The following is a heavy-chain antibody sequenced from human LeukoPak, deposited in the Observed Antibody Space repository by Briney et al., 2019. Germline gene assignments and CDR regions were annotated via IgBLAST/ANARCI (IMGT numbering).Heavy chain of an antibody. Sequence: ASVRVSCKVSGFTLTALSIHWVRQAPGEGLEWMGGFDPEDGETIYAQSFQDRVTMTEDTSTDTAYMELSSLRSEDTAIYYCATAVTYYDFAYWGQGTLVTVSS. V-gene: IGHV1-24*01. J-gene: IGHJ4*02. CDR1: GFTLTALS. CDR3: ATAVTYYDFAY. D-gene: IGHD3-3*01. CDR2: FDPEDGET.